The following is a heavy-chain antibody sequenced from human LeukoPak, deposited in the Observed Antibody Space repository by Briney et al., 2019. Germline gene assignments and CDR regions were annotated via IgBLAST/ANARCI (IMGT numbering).Heavy chain of an antibody. V-gene: IGHV4-59*12. CDR3: ARVISSDYGDYDDY. CDR2: IYYSGST. J-gene: IGHJ4*02. D-gene: IGHD4-17*01. CDR1: GGSISSYY. Sequence: PSETLSLTCTVSGGSISSYYWSWIRQPPGKGLEWIGYIYYSGSTNYNPSLKSRVTISVDTSKNQFSLKLSSVTAADTAVYYCARVISSDYGDYDDYWGQGTLVTVSS.